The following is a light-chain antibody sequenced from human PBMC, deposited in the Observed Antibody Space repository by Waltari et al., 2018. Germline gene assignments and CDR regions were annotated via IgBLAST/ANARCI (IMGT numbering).Light chain of an antibody. Sequence: DIQLTQSPSTLPASVGDRVTITCRASYYAKNNLAWYQQKQGKAPNVVIHKVSRLESGVPSRVSGSGFATEFRRTISGLQPDDFATYYCQQYNTLPITFGGGTKVEIK. J-gene: IGKJ4*02. CDR2: KVS. V-gene: IGKV1-5*03. CDR3: QQYNTLPIT. CDR1: YYAKNN.